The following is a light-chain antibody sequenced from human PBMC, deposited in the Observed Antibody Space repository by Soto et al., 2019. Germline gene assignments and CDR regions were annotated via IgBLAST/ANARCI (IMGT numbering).Light chain of an antibody. Sequence: QSVLTQPASVSGSPGQSITISCTGTSSDVGSYNLVSWYQQYPGKAPKLMIYEGSKRPSGVSNRFSGSKSGNTASLIISGFQAEDEADYYCCSYAGSSTYVFGTGTKLTVL. CDR3: CSYAGSSTYV. CDR1: SSDVGSYNL. V-gene: IGLV2-23*01. CDR2: EGS. J-gene: IGLJ1*01.